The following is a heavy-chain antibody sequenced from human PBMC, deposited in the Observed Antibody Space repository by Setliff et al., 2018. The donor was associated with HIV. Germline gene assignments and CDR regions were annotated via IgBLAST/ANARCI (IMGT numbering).Heavy chain of an antibody. Sequence: SETLSLTCTVSGDSINSGDYYWTWIRHHPGKGLEWIGYIYYSGSTNYNPSLKSRVIISVDSSKNQFFLKLTSVTAADTAVYYCARDNVETGGSGYAFDYWGQGALVTVSS. J-gene: IGHJ4*02. CDR3: ARDNVETGGSGYAFDY. CDR1: GDSINSGDYY. CDR2: IYYSGST. D-gene: IGHD3-22*01. V-gene: IGHV4-31*03.